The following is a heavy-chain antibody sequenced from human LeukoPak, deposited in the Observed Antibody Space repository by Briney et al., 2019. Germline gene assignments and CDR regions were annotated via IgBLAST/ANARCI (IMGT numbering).Heavy chain of an antibody. CDR3: ASFSGSYTGENFDY. Sequence: SETLSLTCTVSGGSISSYYWSWIRQPPGKGLGWIGYIYYSGSTNYNPSLKSRVTISVDTSKNQFSLKLSSVTAADTAVYYCASFSGSYTGENFDYWGQGTLVTVSS. CDR2: IYYSGST. CDR1: GGSISSYY. V-gene: IGHV4-59*01. J-gene: IGHJ4*02. D-gene: IGHD1-26*01.